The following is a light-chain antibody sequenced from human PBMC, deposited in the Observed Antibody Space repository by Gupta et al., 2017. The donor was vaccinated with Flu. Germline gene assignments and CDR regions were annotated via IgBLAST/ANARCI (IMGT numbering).Light chain of an antibody. CDR2: TNN. CDR1: SSNIGSKT. CDR3: EAWDNSLNGYV. J-gene: IGLJ1*01. Sequence: HSVLTQPPSSYETPGQRVTIPCSGRSSNIGSKTVNWYQQLPGTAPKVLIYTNNQRPSGVPDRFSGSKSGTTASLAISGLQAEDEADYYCEAWDNSLNGYVFGTGTKVTVL. V-gene: IGLV1-44*01.